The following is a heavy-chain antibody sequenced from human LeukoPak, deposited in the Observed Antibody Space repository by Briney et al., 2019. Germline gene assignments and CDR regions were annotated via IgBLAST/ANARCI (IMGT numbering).Heavy chain of an antibody. CDR2: INPSGGST. CDR1: GYTFTGYY. V-gene: IGHV1-46*01. J-gene: IGHJ4*02. D-gene: IGHD5-18*01. Sequence: GASVKVSCKASGYTFTGYYMHWVRQAPGQGLEWMGIINPSGGSTSYAQKFQGRVTMTTDTSTTTVYMELSSLRSEDTAVYYCARDRMDTGTYFDYWGQGTLVTVSS. CDR3: ARDRMDTGTYFDY.